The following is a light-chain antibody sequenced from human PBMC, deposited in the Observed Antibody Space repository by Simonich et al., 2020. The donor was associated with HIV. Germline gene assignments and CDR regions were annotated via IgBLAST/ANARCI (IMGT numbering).Light chain of an antibody. CDR3: QQMKT. CDR2: DAS. V-gene: IGKV3-11*01. J-gene: IGKJ1*01. CDR1: QSVSSY. Sequence: EIVLTQSPATLSLSPGERATLSCRASQSVSSYLAWYQQKPGQAPRLLIYDASNRATGIPARFSGSGSGTDFTLTISSLESEDFAVYYCQQMKTFGQGTKVEIK.